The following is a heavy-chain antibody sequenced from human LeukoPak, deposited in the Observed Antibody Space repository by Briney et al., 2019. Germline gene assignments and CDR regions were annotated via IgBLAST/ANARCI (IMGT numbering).Heavy chain of an antibody. Sequence: GGSLRLSCAASGFTFSSCAMSWVRQAPGKGLEWVSAISGSGGSTYYADSVKGRFTISRDNSKNTLYLQMNSLRAEDTAVYYCASPLLRFLEWSYWGQGTLVTVSS. J-gene: IGHJ4*02. CDR3: ASPLLRFLEWSY. CDR1: GFTFSSCA. CDR2: ISGSGGST. V-gene: IGHV3-23*01. D-gene: IGHD3-3*01.